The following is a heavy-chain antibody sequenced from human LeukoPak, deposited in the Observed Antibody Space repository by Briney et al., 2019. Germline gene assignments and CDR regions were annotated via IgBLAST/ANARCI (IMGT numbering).Heavy chain of an antibody. CDR1: GYTFTGYY. J-gene: IGHJ4*02. CDR3: ARDPATVLSFDY. CDR2: INPNSGGT. D-gene: IGHD2-15*01. V-gene: IGHV1-2*02. Sequence: ASVKVSCKASGYTFTGYYMHWVRQAPGQGLEWTGWINPNSGGTNYAQKFQGRVTMTRDTSISTAYMELSRLRSDDTAVYYCARDPATVLSFDYWGQGTLVTVSS.